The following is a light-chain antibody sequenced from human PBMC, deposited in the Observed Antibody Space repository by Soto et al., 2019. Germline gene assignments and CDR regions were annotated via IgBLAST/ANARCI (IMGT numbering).Light chain of an antibody. V-gene: IGKV3-20*01. CDR1: QSVSSSS. CDR2: GAS. CDR3: QQYGISPT. J-gene: IGKJ1*01. Sequence: EIVLTQSPGTLPLSPGERATLSGMASQSVSSSSLVWYQQKPGQAPRLLIYGASSRATGIPDRFSGSGSGTDFTLTISRLEPEDFAVYYCQQYGISPTFGQGTKVDIK.